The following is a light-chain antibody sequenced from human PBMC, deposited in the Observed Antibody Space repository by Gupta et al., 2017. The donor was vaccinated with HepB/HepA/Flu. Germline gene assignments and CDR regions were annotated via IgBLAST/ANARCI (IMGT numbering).Light chain of an antibody. CDR2: GAS. J-gene: IGKJ4*02. Sequence: DIEMTHSPATLSASAGDRVTITCRASQGISNYLAWYKQKPGKGPKLLIYGASTWQTGVPSRFSGSGYGTDFTLTISSRQPEDVAAYYCQKYNCSPQTTFGEGTKVEIK. CDR1: QGISNY. V-gene: IGKV1-27*01. CDR3: QKYNCSPQTT.